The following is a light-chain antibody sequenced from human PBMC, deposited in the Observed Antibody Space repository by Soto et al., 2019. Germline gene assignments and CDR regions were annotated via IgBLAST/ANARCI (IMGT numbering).Light chain of an antibody. Sequence: DIRMTQSPSTLSASVGDRVTITCRASQSISRWLAWYQQKPGTVPKLLIYGASTLESGVPSRFSGSISGTEFTLTVSSLQPDDFATYYCQQYNDSFPYTFGQGTKLEIK. V-gene: IGKV1-5*03. CDR3: QQYNDSFPYT. CDR1: QSISRW. J-gene: IGKJ2*01. CDR2: GAS.